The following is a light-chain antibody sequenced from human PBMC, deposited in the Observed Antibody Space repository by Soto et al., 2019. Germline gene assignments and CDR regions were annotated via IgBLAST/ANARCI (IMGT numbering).Light chain of an antibody. Sequence: QSALTQPRSVSGSPGQSVTISCTGTSSDVGGYNYVSWYQQHPGKAPKLMIYDVSKRPSGVPDRFSGSKSGNTASLTISGLQAEDEADYYCCSYAGSYTLPGFGTGTKLTVL. CDR1: SSDVGGYNY. CDR2: DVS. J-gene: IGLJ1*01. CDR3: CSYAGSYTLPG. V-gene: IGLV2-11*01.